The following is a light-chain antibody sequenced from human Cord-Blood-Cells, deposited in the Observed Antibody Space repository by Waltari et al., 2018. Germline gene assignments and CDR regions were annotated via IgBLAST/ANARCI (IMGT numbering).Light chain of an antibody. CDR1: SSDVGGYNY. CDR3: SSYTSSSTLVV. V-gene: IGLV2-14*01. CDR2: DVS. Sequence: HSALTQPASVSGSPGPSFTIPCTATSSDVGGYNYVSWYQQHPGKAPKLMIYDVSNRPSGVSNRFSGSKSGNTASLTISGLQAEDEADYYCSSYTSSSTLVVFGGGTKLTVL. J-gene: IGLJ2*01.